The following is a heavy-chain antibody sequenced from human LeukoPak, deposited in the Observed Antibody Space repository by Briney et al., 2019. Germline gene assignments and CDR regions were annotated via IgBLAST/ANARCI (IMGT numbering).Heavy chain of an antibody. Sequence: GRSLRLSCAASGFTFSSYAMHWVRQAPGKGLEWVAVISYDGSNKYYADSVKGRFTISRDNSKNTLYLQMNSLRAEDTAVYYCARAKWPWGFEELSYWGQGTLVTVSS. D-gene: IGHD3-16*02. CDR1: GFTFSSYA. CDR3: ARAKWPWGFEELSY. J-gene: IGHJ4*02. CDR2: ISYDGSNK. V-gene: IGHV3-30-3*01.